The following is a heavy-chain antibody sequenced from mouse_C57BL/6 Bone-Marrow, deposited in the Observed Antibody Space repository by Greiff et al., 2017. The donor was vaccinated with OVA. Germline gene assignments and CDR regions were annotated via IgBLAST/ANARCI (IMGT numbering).Heavy chain of an antibody. CDR3: ARFLYYGSSYGGYYFDY. CDR2: IYPRSGNT. D-gene: IGHD1-1*01. Sequence: VQLQQSGAELARPGASVKLSCKASGYTFTSYGISWVKQRTGQGLEWIGEIYPRSGNTYYNEKFKGKATLTADKSSSTAYMELRSLTSEDSAVYFCARFLYYGSSYGGYYFDYWGQGTTLTVSS. J-gene: IGHJ2*01. V-gene: IGHV1-81*01. CDR1: GYTFTSYG.